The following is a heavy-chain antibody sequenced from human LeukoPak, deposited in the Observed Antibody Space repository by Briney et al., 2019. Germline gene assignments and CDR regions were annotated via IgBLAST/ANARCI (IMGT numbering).Heavy chain of an antibody. CDR3: ASQNPAAVAFDI. J-gene: IGHJ3*02. CDR2: IIPIFGTA. D-gene: IGHD2-15*01. CDR1: GGTFSSYA. Sequence: RASVKVSCKASGGTFSSYAISWGRQAPGQRLECMGGIIPIFGTANYAQKFQGRVTITADESTSTAYMELSSLRSEDTAVYYCASQNPAAVAFDIWGQGTMVTVSS. V-gene: IGHV1-69*01.